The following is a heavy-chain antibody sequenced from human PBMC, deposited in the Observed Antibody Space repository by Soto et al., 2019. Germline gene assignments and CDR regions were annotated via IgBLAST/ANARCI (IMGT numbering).Heavy chain of an antibody. CDR2: ISGSGVST. D-gene: IGHD6-6*01. CDR1: GFTFSSYA. J-gene: IGHJ4*02. Sequence: EVQLLESGGGLVQPGGSLRLSCAASGFTFSSYAMSWVRQAPGKGLDWVSGISGSGVSTYYGDSVEGRFTISRDNSKSALYLRMHSLRAEDTAVYYCAKDRERIAPLSIDYWGQGTLVTVSS. CDR3: AKDRERIAPLSIDY. V-gene: IGHV3-23*01.